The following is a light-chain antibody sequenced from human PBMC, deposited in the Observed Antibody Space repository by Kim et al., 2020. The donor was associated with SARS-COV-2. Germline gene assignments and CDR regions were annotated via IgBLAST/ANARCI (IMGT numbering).Light chain of an antibody. V-gene: IGLV2-23*01. J-gene: IGLJ2*01. CDR3: SSYAGIATWV. CDR1: SRAVRSNNL. CDR2: DGS. Sequence: QSSTHSCPATSRAVRSNNLTSGYQQHPGNTPKIMFYDGSKRPSGVSNRFSGSKSGNTTSLTISGLQAEDEADYYCSSYAGIATWVFGGGTQLTVL.